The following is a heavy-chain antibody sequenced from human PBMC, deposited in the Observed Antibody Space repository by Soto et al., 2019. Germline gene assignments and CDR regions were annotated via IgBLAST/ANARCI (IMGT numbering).Heavy chain of an antibody. D-gene: IGHD3-22*01. J-gene: IGHJ4*02. V-gene: IGHV1-69*01. CDR3: ARDYYDSSGYYNDY. CDR1: GGNFSSYA. Sequence: QVQLVQSGAEVKKPGSSVKVSCKASGGNFSSYAISWVRQAPGQGLEWMGGIIPIFGTANYAQKFQGRVTITADESTSTAYMELSSLRSEDTAVYYCARDYYDSSGYYNDYWGQGTLVTVSS. CDR2: IIPIFGTA.